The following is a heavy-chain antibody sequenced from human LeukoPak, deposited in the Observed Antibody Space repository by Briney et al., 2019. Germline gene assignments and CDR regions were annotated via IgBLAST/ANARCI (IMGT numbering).Heavy chain of an antibody. D-gene: IGHD3-22*01. Sequence: ASVKVSCKASGYTFTSYDINWVRQATGQGLEWMGWMNPNSGNTGYAQKFQGRVTMTRDTSISTAYMELSRLRSDDTAVYYCARFTRYYYDSSGYTPRRRYFDYWGQGTLVTVSS. J-gene: IGHJ4*02. CDR3: ARFTRYYYDSSGYTPRRRYFDY. V-gene: IGHV1-8*01. CDR2: MNPNSGNT. CDR1: GYTFTSYD.